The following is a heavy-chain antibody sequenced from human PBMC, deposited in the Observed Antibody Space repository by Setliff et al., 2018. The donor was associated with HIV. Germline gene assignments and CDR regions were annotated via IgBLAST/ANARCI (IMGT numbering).Heavy chain of an antibody. CDR1: GDSISGYY. V-gene: IGHV4-4*07. D-gene: IGHD3-16*01. CDR3: ARGGAVSADFDS. CDR2: MHTSGRT. Sequence: SSETLSLTCTSSGDSISGYYWSWIRQPAGKGLEWIGRMHTSGRTFYKPSLKSRLTISVDTSKNQFSLSLNSVTAADTAVYFCARGGAVSADFDSWGQGTLVTVSS. J-gene: IGHJ5*01.